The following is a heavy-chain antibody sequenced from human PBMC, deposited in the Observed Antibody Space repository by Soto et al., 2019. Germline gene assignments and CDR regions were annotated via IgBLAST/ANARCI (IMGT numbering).Heavy chain of an antibody. Sequence: ASVKVSCKASGYTFTSYGISWVRQAPGQGLEWMGWISADNGNTNYAQKLQGRVTMTTDTSTSTAYMELRSLRSDDTAVYYCARYLSSGWSVPNAYWFDHWGQGALVTVSS. CDR3: ARYLSSGWSVPNAYWFDH. D-gene: IGHD6-19*01. V-gene: IGHV1-18*01. CDR2: ISADNGNT. J-gene: IGHJ5*02. CDR1: GYTFTSYG.